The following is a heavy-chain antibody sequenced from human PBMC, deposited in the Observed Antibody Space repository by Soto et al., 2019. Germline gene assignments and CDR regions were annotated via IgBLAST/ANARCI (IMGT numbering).Heavy chain of an antibody. CDR3: AREGGPMDV. Sequence: EVQLVESGGGLVQPGGSLRLSCAASGFTFSTYSMDWVRQAPGKGLEWVSYIDSTSSIIYYADSVKGRFTISRDNAKNSLYLQMNSLRAEDTAVYYCAREGGPMDVWGQGTTVTVSS. CDR2: IDSTSSII. V-gene: IGHV3-48*01. J-gene: IGHJ6*02. CDR1: GFTFSTYS. D-gene: IGHD3-16*01.